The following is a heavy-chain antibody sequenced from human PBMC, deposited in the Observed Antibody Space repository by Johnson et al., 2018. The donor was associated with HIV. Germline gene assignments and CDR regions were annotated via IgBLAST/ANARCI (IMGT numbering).Heavy chain of an antibody. CDR3: ARDIAPLAGRDAFDI. J-gene: IGHJ3*02. CDR1: GFTFSTYW. D-gene: IGHD6-13*01. Sequence: VQLVESGGGLVQPGGSLRLSCTASGFTFSTYWMSWVHQAPGKGLEWVANIKQDGSEKYYVDSVKGRFTITRDNAKTSLYLQMNSLRAEDTAVYYCARDIAPLAGRDAFDIWGQGTMVTVSS. CDR2: IKQDGSEK. V-gene: IGHV3-7*05.